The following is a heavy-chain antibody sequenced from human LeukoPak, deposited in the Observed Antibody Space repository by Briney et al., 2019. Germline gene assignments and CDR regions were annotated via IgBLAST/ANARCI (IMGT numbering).Heavy chain of an antibody. CDR3: ARDYYGSGSYSDFYYYYYGMDV. J-gene: IGHJ6*04. CDR2: IWYGGSNK. V-gene: IGHV3-33*01. Sequence: GGSLRLSCAASGFTFSSYGMHWVRQAPGKGLEWVAVIWYGGSNKYYADSVKGRFTISRDNSKNTLYLQMNSLRAEDTAVYYCARDYYGSGSYSDFYYYYYGMDVWGKGTTVTVSS. CDR1: GFTFSSYG. D-gene: IGHD3-10*01.